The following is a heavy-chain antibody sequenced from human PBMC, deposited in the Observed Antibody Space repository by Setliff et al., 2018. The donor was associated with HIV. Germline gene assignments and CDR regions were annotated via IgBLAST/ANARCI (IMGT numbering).Heavy chain of an antibody. Sequence: PSETLSLTCTVSGGSISSSSYYWGWIRQPPGKGLEWIGSLYYSGTTYYNPSLKSRLTISVDTSKNQFSLKLSSVTAADTAVYYCARDHLGARVLGGWFDPWGQGTLVT. J-gene: IGHJ5*02. CDR1: GGSISSSSYY. CDR2: LYYSGTT. V-gene: IGHV4-39*02. D-gene: IGHD1-26*01. CDR3: ARDHLGARVLGGWFDP.